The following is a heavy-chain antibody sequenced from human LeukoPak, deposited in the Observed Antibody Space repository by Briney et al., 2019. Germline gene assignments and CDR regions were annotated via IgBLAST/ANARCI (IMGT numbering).Heavy chain of an antibody. D-gene: IGHD4-17*01. CDR2: IYSGGST. J-gene: IGHJ4*02. Sequence: GGSLRLSCAASGFTFSSYGMHWVRQAPGKGLEWVSVIYSGGSTYYADSVRGRFTISRDNSKNTLYLQMNSLRAEDTAVYYCARETTVTSAGILDYWGQGTLVTVSS. V-gene: IGHV3-53*01. CDR3: ARETTVTSAGILDY. CDR1: GFTFSSYG.